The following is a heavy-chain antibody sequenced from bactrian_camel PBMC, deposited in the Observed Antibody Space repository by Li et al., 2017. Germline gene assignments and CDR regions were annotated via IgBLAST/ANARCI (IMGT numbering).Heavy chain of an antibody. J-gene: IGHJ4*01. Sequence: HVQLVESGGGSVQAGGSLRLSCVVSGAPISGKCMAWFRQAGGKEREDVATIDVDGSTTYARSVKGRFTVSKDLANNSLYLNLSNVQPEDAAVYYCAWAGTYCYTGILRTARTRVWGQGTQVTVS. CDR3: AWAGTYCYTGILRTARTRV. D-gene: IGHD2*01. CDR2: IDVDGST. V-gene: IGHV3S55*01. CDR1: GAPISGKC.